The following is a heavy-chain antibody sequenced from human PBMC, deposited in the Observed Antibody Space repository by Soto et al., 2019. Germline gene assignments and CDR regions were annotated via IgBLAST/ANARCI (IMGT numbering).Heavy chain of an antibody. D-gene: IGHD5-18*01. V-gene: IGHV3-9*01. Sequence: EVQLVESGGGLVQPGRSLRLSCAASGFTFDDYAMHWVRQAPGKGLEWVSGISWSSGSIGYADSVKGRFTISRDNAKNSLYLQMNSLRAEDTALYYCAKDADTAMVYGMDVWGQGTTVTVSS. J-gene: IGHJ6*02. CDR2: ISWSSGSI. CDR3: AKDADTAMVYGMDV. CDR1: GFTFDDYA.